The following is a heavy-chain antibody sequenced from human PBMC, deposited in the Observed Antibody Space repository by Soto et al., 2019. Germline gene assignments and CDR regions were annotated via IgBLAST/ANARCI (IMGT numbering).Heavy chain of an antibody. CDR3: ARDNDWAFDY. CDR2: FGRSASTI. Sequence: GSLRLSCAASGFTFSSYSMNWVRQAPGKGLEWVSHFGRSASTIYYADSVKVRFTISRNNAKNSLYLQMNSLRAEDTAVYYCARDNDWAFDYWGQGTLVTVSS. V-gene: IGHV3-48*01. CDR1: GFTFSSYS. D-gene: IGHD3-9*01. J-gene: IGHJ4*02.